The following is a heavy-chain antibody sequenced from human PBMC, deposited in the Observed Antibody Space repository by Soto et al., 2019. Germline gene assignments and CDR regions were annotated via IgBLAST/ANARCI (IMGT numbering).Heavy chain of an antibody. CDR2: ITFSGNTV. Sequence: GGSLRLSCAASGFTFSDSYMSWIRQAPGKGLEWISYITFSGNTVYYADSLKGRFTISRDNAKNSLYLQMNRLRAEDTAVYYCARVSWREKYGMDVWGHGTTVTVSS. CDR3: ARVSWREKYGMDV. J-gene: IGHJ6*02. CDR1: GFTFSDSY. V-gene: IGHV3-11*01.